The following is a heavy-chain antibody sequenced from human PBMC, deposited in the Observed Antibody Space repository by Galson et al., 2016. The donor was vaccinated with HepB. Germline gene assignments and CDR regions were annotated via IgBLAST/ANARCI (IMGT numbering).Heavy chain of an antibody. CDR3: ARVSFRTLGY. J-gene: IGHJ4*02. Sequence: SETLSLTCTASAISRGDYHWAFIRQPPGKGLEWIGSFSNSGDTFYNPSPKRRVTMSRDTSKNQFSVSLSSVTAADTAVYFCARVSFRTLGYWGQGTLVTVSS. CDR1: AISRGDYH. CDR2: FSNSGDT. V-gene: IGHV4-39*07.